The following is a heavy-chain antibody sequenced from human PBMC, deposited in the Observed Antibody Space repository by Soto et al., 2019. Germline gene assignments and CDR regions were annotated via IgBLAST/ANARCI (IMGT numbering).Heavy chain of an antibody. J-gene: IGHJ4*01. D-gene: IGHD3-22*01. V-gene: IGHV1-58*01. CDR3: AADLTYYYDSSGYYQPRAFDY. Sequence: SVKVSCKASGFTFTSSAVQWVRQARGQRLEWIGWIVVGSGNTSYAQKFQERVTITRDMSTSTAYMELSSLRSEDTAVYYCAADLTYYYDSSGYYQPRAFDYWGQ. CDR1: GFTFTSSA. CDR2: IVVGSGNT.